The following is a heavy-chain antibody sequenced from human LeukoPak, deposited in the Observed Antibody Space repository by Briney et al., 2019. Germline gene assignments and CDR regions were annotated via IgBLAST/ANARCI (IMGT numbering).Heavy chain of an antibody. CDR2: IYYSGST. J-gene: IGHJ3*02. Sequence: SETLSLTCTVSGGSISSSSYYWGWIRQPPGRGLEWIGSIYYSGSTYYNPSLKSRVTISVDTSNNQFSLKLSSVTAADTAVYYCAREGSGSGLRSWPGSDAFDIWGQGTMVTVSS. D-gene: IGHD3-10*01. CDR3: AREGSGSGLRSWPGSDAFDI. CDR1: GGSISSSSYY. V-gene: IGHV4-39*07.